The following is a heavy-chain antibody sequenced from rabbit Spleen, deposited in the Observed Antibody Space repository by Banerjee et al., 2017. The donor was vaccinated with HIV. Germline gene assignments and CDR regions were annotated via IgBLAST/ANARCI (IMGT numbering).Heavy chain of an antibody. V-gene: IGHV1S40*01. J-gene: IGHJ4*01. CDR3: ARDLASVVGWNFNL. D-gene: IGHD3-1*01. CDR2: IYTGNSG. CDR1: GFDFSSSYW. Sequence: QSLEESGGGLVKPGGTLTLTCTASGFDFSSSYWISWVRQAPGKGLEWIGTIYTGNSGTYASWAKGRFTISKTSSTTVTLQMTSLTAADTATYFCARDLASVVGWNFNLWGPGTLVTVS.